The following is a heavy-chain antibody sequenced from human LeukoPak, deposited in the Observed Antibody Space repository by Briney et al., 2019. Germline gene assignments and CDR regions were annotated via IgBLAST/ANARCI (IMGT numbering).Heavy chain of an antibody. Sequence: GGSLRLSCAASGFTISSYSMNWVRQAPGKGLEWVSSISSSSSYIYYADSVKGRFTISRDNAKNSLYLQMNSLRAEDTAVYYCARDYGSGSYNWFDPWGQGTLVTVSS. D-gene: IGHD3-10*01. V-gene: IGHV3-21*01. CDR1: GFTISSYS. J-gene: IGHJ5*02. CDR3: ARDYGSGSYNWFDP. CDR2: ISSSSSYI.